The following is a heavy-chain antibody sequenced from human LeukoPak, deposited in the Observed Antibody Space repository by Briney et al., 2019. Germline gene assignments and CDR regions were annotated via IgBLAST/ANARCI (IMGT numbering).Heavy chain of an antibody. CDR1: GFTFSSYA. CDR2: IGTAGDT. V-gene: IGHV3-13*01. Sequence: GGSLRLSCAASGFTFSSYAMHWVRQATGKGLEWVSAIGTAGDTYYPGSVKGRFAISRENAKNSLYLQMNSLRAGDTAVYYCAREAVGQCPCYFDLWGRGTLVTVSS. D-gene: IGHD3-16*01. CDR3: AREAVGQCPCYFDL. J-gene: IGHJ2*01.